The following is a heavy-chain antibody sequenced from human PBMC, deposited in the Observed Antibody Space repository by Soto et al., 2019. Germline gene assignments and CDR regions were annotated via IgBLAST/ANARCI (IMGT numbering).Heavy chain of an antibody. CDR2: ISYDGSNK. CDR1: GFTLSSYG. D-gene: IGHD3-22*01. Sequence: GGSLRLSCAASGFTLSSYGVHWVRQAPGKGLEWVAVISYDGSNKHYADSVKGRFTISRDNSKNTLDLQMNSLRAEDTAVYYCAKDTYYYDRSGYYTYDYWGQGTQVTVSS. CDR3: AKDTYYYDRSGYYTYDY. J-gene: IGHJ4*02. V-gene: IGHV3-30*18.